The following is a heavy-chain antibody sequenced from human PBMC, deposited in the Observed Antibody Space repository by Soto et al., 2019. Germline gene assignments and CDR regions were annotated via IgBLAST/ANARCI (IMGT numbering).Heavy chain of an antibody. CDR2: INPNTGGT. V-gene: IGHV1-2*02. Sequence: QVQLVQSGAEVKKPGASVKVSCKASGYTFTGYYMHWVRQAPGQGLEWMGWINPNTGGTNYAQKFQGRVTMTRDTSISTAYMELSRLRSDDTAVYYCARVPSITRRDAKLLWFGEPEADVWGQGTTVTVSS. CDR1: GYTFTGYY. J-gene: IGHJ6*02. D-gene: IGHD3-10*01. CDR3: ARVPSITRRDAKLLWFGEPEADV.